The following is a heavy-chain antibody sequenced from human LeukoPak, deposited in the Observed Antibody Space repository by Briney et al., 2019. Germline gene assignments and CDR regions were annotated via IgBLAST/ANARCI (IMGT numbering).Heavy chain of an antibody. CDR2: IYYSGST. CDR1: GGSISSGGYY. Sequence: SETLSLTCIVSGGSISSGGYYWSWIRQHPGKGLEWIANIYYSGSTYCNPSLKSRVTISVDTSKNQFSLKLRSVTAADTAVYYCAREQYYSDSSGPHYWYFDLWGRGTLVTVSS. J-gene: IGHJ2*01. V-gene: IGHV4-31*02. CDR3: AREQYYSDSSGPHYWYFDL. D-gene: IGHD3-22*01.